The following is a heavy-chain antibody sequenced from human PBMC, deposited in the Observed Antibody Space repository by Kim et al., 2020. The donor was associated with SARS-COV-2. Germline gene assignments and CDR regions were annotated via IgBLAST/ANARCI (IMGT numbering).Heavy chain of an antibody. J-gene: IGHJ5*02. D-gene: IGHD2-2*01. CDR2: MNPNSGNT. Sequence: ASVKVSCKASGYTFTSYDINWVRQAPGQGLEWMGWMNPNSGNTGYAQKFQGRATMTRNTSITTPYMELSSLRSEATAVSYCAREKCSSSSCYDYDPWAQG. CDR1: GYTFTSYD. V-gene: IGHV1-8*01. CDR3: AREKCSSSSCYDYDP.